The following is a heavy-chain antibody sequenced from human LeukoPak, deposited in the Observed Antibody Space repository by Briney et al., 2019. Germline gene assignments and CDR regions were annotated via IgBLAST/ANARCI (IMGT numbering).Heavy chain of an antibody. D-gene: IGHD6-13*01. J-gene: IGHJ4*02. CDR1: GFSLSTSGVG. CDR2: IYWDDDK. CDR3: AHRSLAAAFIDY. Sequence: SGPTLVHPTQTLTLTFTFSGFSLSTSGVGGGWIRHPAVKAMEWLALIYWDDDKRYRPCLKSRLTITKDTSKNQVVLTMTNMDPVDTATYFSAHRSLAAAFIDYWGQGTLVTVSS. V-gene: IGHV2-5*02.